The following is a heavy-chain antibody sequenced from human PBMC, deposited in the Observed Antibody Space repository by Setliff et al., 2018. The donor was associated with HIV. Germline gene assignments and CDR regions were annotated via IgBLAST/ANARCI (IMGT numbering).Heavy chain of an antibody. J-gene: IGHJ6*03. V-gene: IGHV4-39*01. Sequence: PSYTLSLTCTVSGDSISTDNYHWGWIRQPPGKGLEWIGHTANTDYNPSLKSRVTVSVDTSKNQLSLRLSSVTAADTAVYYCARHAALIKRYYYYYLDVWGKGTTVTVSS. CDR2: TANT. CDR3: ARHAALIKRYYYYYLDV. CDR1: GDSISTDNYH. D-gene: IGHD5-18*01.